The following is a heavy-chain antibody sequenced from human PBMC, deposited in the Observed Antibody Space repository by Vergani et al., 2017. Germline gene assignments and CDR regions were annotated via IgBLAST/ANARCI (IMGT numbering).Heavy chain of an antibody. CDR1: GFTTGDYV. J-gene: IGHJ4*02. V-gene: IGHV3-49*03. CDR2: IRSYMFGDGGTR. D-gene: IGHD3-22*01. CDR3: AGPQGTSAYYYGVFDY. Sequence: EAQLAEPGGGLVQPGQSLRPSCTAPGFTTGDYVMSWFRQAPGKGLEWVGLIRSYMFGDGGTREYAASVKGRFTNSRDDSRGTVYLQMDRLESADTAVYYCAGPQGTSAYYYGVFDYWGQGILVTVSS.